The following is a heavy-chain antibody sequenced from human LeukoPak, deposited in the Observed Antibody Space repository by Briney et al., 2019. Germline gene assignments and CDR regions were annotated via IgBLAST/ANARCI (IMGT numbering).Heavy chain of an antibody. V-gene: IGHV1-69*13. D-gene: IGHD2-2*02. CDR1: GGTFSSYA. Sequence: PKASVKVSCKASGGTFSSYAISWVRQAPGQGLEWMGGIIPIFGTANYAQKFQGRVTITADESTSTAYMELSSLRSEDTAVYYCASCRGAVPAAIDYWGQGTLVTVSS. CDR3: ASCRGAVPAAIDY. J-gene: IGHJ4*02. CDR2: IIPIFGTA.